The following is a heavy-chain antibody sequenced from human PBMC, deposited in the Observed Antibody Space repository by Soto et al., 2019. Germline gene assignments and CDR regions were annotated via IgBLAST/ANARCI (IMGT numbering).Heavy chain of an antibody. CDR3: ARGLREHYYDSSGYYYNYFDY. J-gene: IGHJ4*02. CDR1: GGSFSGYY. CDR2: INHSGST. D-gene: IGHD3-22*01. V-gene: IGHV4-34*01. Sequence: SETLSLTCAVYGGSFSGYYWSWIRQPPGKGLEWIGEINHSGSTNYNPSLKSRVTISVDTSKNQFSLKLSSVTAADTAVYYCARGLREHYYDSSGYYYNYFDYWGQGTLVTVSS.